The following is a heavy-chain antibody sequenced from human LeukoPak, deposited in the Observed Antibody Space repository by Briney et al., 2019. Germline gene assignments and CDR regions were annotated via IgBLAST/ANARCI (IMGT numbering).Heavy chain of an antibody. V-gene: IGHV1-69*04. CDR1: GGTFSSYA. D-gene: IGHD3-22*01. Sequence: SVKVSCKASGGTFSSYAISWVRQAPGQGLEWMGRIIPIFGIANYAQKFQGRVTITADKSTSTAYMELSSLRSEDTAVYYCASQAVDYYDSSRNAFDIWGQGTMVTVSS. J-gene: IGHJ3*02. CDR3: ASQAVDYYDSSRNAFDI. CDR2: IIPIFGIA.